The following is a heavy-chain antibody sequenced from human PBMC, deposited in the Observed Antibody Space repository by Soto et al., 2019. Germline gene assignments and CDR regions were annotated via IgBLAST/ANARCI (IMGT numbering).Heavy chain of an antibody. J-gene: IGHJ4*02. CDR1: GFTFSSYA. CDR2: ISGSGTNT. V-gene: IGHV3-23*01. Sequence: GGSLRLSCAASGFTFSSYAVSWVRQAPGKGLEWVSAISGSGTNTYYADSVKGRFTISRDNSKNTLYLQMNGLRAEDTAVYYCAKDVMYSSSWYYFDYWGQGTLVTVSS. D-gene: IGHD6-13*01. CDR3: AKDVMYSSSWYYFDY.